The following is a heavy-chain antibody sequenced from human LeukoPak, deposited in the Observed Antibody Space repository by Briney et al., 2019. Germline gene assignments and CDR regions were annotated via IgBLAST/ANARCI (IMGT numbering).Heavy chain of an antibody. CDR3: APPGGYCSSTSCQTGY. CDR2: ISGSGGST. D-gene: IGHD2-2*01. Sequence: GGSLRLSCAASGFTFSSYAMSWVRQAPGKGLEWVSAISGSGGSTYYADSVKGRFTISRDNSKNTLYLQMNSLRAEDTAVYYCAPPGGYCSSTSCQTGYWGQGTLVTVSS. V-gene: IGHV3-23*01. J-gene: IGHJ4*02. CDR1: GFTFSSYA.